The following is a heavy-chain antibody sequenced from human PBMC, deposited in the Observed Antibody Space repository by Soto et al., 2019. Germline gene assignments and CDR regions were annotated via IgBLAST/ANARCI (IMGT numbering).Heavy chain of an antibody. CDR1: GFTFSGSA. Sequence: EVQLVESGGGLVQPGGSLKLSCAASGFTFSGSAMHWVRQASGKGLEWVGRIRSKTNSYATAYAASVTGRFTISRDDSKNTAYLQMNSLKTEDTAVYYCIAYCSTGSCYNTCLDFWGQGTLVTVSS. D-gene: IGHD2-15*01. V-gene: IGHV3-73*02. CDR2: IRSKTNSYAT. J-gene: IGHJ4*02. CDR3: IAYCSTGSCYNTCLDF.